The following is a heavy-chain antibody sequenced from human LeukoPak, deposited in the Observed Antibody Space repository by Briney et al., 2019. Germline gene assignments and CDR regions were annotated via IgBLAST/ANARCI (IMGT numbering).Heavy chain of an antibody. CDR1: GYSFTTYW. CDR3: ARRSPMYSSSPFDY. J-gene: IGHJ4*02. CDR2: IYPGDSDT. Sequence: GESLKISCKGSGYSFTTYWIGWVRQMPGKGLEWMGIIYPGDSDTRYSPSFQGQVTVSADKSISTAYLQWSSLKASDTAIYYCARRSPMYSSSPFDYWGQGTLVTVSS. D-gene: IGHD6-13*01. V-gene: IGHV5-51*01.